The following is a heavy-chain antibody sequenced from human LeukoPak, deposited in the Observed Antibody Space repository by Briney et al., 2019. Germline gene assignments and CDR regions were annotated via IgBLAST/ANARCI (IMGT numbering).Heavy chain of an antibody. J-gene: IGHJ4*02. CDR2: IYPGDSDT. CDR3: ARRGYYYDSSGHYYYFDY. D-gene: IGHD3-22*01. Sequence: GESLKISCKGSGYSFTSYWIGWVRQMPGKGLEWMGIIYPGDSDTRYSPSFQGQVTISADKSISTAYLQWSSLKASDTAMYYCARRGYYYDSSGHYYYFDYWGQGTLVTVSS. V-gene: IGHV5-51*01. CDR1: GYSFTSYW.